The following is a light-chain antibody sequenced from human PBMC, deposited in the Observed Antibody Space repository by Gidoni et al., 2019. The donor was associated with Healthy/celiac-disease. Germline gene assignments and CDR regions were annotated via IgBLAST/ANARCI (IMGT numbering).Light chain of an antibody. V-gene: IGLV2-11*01. J-gene: IGLJ2*01. CDR3: CSYAATYTLNVL. Sequence: QSALTQPRSVSGSPGQSVTISCTGTSSDVGGYNYVSWFQHNPGKAPTLMIYDVIARPSGVPDRFTGSKSGNTASLTISGLQAEDEADYYCCSYAATYTLNVLFGGGTKLTVL. CDR1: SSDVGGYNY. CDR2: DVI.